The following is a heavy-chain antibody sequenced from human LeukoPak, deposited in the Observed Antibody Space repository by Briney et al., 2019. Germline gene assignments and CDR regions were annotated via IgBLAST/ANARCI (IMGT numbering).Heavy chain of an antibody. CDR1: GFTFSSYG. CDR3: ARDRGVDSSGTFY. CDR2: ISSSSSYI. Sequence: PGGSLRLSCAASGFTFSSYGMNWVRQAPGKGLEWVSSISSSSSYIYYADSVKGRFTISRDNAKNSLYLQMNSLRAEDTAVYYCARDRGVDSSGTFYWGQGTLVTVSS. D-gene: IGHD6-19*01. J-gene: IGHJ4*02. V-gene: IGHV3-21*01.